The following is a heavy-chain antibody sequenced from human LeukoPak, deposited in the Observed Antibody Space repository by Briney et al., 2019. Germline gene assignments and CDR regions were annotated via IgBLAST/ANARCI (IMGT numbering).Heavy chain of an antibody. D-gene: IGHD3-22*01. Sequence: SETLSLTCTVSGGSISSYFWSWIRQPPGKGLEYIGYIYYSGSTNYNPSLKSRVTISVDTSKNQFSLKLSSVTAADTAVYYCASPGDYYDSSGYYSWGQGTLVTVSS. CDR2: IYYSGST. J-gene: IGHJ4*02. CDR1: GGSISSYF. CDR3: ASPGDYYDSSGYYS. V-gene: IGHV4-59*08.